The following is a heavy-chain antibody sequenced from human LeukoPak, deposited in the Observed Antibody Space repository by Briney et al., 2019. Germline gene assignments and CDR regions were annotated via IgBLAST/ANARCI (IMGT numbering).Heavy chain of an antibody. D-gene: IGHD4-23*01. CDR1: GGSISSGSYY. Sequence: SETLSLTCTVSGGSISSGSYYWSWIRQPAGKGLEWIGRIYTSGSTNYNPSLKSRVTISVDTSKNQFSLKLTSVTAADTAVYYCARHQRGNSDAFDIWGQGTMVTVSS. V-gene: IGHV4-61*02. CDR3: ARHQRGNSDAFDI. CDR2: IYTSGST. J-gene: IGHJ3*02.